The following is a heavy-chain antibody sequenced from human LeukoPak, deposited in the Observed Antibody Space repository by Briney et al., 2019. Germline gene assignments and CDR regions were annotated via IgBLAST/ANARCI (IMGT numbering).Heavy chain of an antibody. J-gene: IGHJ4*02. Sequence: GASVTVSFKASGYTFTSYDINWVRQATGQGLEWMGWMNPNSGNTGYAQKFQGRVTMTRNTSISTAYMELSSLRSEDTAVYYCARRPAQKRLSKAIDYWGRGTLVTVSS. CDR3: ARRPAQKRLSKAIDY. V-gene: IGHV1-8*01. D-gene: IGHD1-1*01. CDR1: GYTFTSYD. CDR2: MNPNSGNT.